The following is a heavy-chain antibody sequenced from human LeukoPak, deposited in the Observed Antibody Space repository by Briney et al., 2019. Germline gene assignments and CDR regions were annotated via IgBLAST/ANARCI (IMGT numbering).Heavy chain of an antibody. D-gene: IGHD2-2*02. J-gene: IGHJ3*02. CDR2: LYYSGST. CDR3: ATGKGYCSSTSCYSSAFDI. V-gene: IGHV4-59*08. Sequence: SETLSLTCTVSGASITSYYWSWIRQPPGKGLEWIGFLYYSGSTNYNPSLKSRVTISVDTSKNQFSLKLSSVTATDTAVYYCATGKGYCSSTSCYSSAFDIWGQGTMVTVSS. CDR1: GASITSYY.